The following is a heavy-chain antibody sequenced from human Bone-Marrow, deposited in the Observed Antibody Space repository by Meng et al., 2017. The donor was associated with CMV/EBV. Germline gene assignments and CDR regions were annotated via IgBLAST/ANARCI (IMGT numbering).Heavy chain of an antibody. CDR2: ISSSSGVT. V-gene: IGHV3-11*05. Sequence: GGSLRLSCAASGFPFNSFEMNWIRQTPGKGLEWVSYISSSSGVTHHADSVKGRFTISRDNAKNSLYLQMNSLRAEDTALYYCAKGSDYGRGDWFDPWGQGTLVTVS. CDR3: AKGSDYGRGDWFDP. D-gene: IGHD4-17*01. CDR1: GFPFNSFE. J-gene: IGHJ5*02.